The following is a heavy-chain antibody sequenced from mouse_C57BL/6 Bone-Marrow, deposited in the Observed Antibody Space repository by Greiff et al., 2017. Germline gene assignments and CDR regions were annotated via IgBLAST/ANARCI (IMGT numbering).Heavy chain of an antibody. CDR1: GYSITSGYY. D-gene: IGHD2-2*01. J-gene: IGHJ3*01. CDR3: AREGVTSFAD. V-gene: IGHV3-6*01. CDR2: ISYDGSN. Sequence: ESGPGLVKPSQSLSLTCSVTGYSITSGYYWNWIRQFPGNKLEWVGYISYDGSNNYNPSLKNRIPITRDTSKNQFFLKLNSVTTEDTATYYGAREGVTSFADWGQGTLVTVSA.